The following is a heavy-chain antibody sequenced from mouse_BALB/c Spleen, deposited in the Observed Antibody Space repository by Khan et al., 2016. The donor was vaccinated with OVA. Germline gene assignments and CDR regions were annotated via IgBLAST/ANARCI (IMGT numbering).Heavy chain of an antibody. CDR2: ISYSGSP. Sequence: EVKREESGPGLVKPSQSLSLTCTVNGYSTPSNYAWNWIRQFPGNKLEWMGYISYSGSPNYNPSLKSRLPIIRETSRTHFFLLVRSVTAEDAATYYGAREKYYAYALDYWGQGTSVTVSS. V-gene: IGHV3-2*02. CDR3: AREKYYAYALDY. J-gene: IGHJ4*01. CDR1: GYSTPSNYA. D-gene: IGHD1-1*01.